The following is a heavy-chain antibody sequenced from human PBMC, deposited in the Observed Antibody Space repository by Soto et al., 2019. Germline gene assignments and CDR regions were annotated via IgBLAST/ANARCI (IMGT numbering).Heavy chain of an antibody. V-gene: IGHV3-23*01. CDR1: GFTFSSYA. CDR2: ISGSGGST. CDR3: AKKHGPGYGDYLNFFDY. D-gene: IGHD4-17*01. Sequence: GGSLRLSCAASGFTFSSYAMSWVRQAPGKGLEWVSAISGSGGSTYYADSVKGRFTISRDNSKNTLYLQMNSLRAEDTAVYYCAKKHGPGYGDYLNFFDYWGQGTLVTVSS. J-gene: IGHJ4*02.